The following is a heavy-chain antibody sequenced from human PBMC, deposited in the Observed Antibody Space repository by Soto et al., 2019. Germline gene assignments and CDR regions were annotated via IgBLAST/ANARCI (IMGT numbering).Heavy chain of an antibody. V-gene: IGHV3-23*01. CDR2: ITNTGGDT. Sequence: GGSLRLSCAASGFTFSSNAMRWVRQAAGKGLEWVSAITNTGGDTLYADSVKGRFTISRDNSKNTLYLQMNSLRAEDTAVYYCAKGRGSRGDYFDYWGQGTLVTVSS. CDR1: GFTFSSNA. J-gene: IGHJ4*02. CDR3: AKGRGSRGDYFDY. D-gene: IGHD6-19*01.